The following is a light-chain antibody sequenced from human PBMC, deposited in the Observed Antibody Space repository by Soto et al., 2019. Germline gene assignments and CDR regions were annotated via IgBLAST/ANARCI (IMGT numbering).Light chain of an antibody. V-gene: IGLV2-8*01. Sequence: QSALTQPPSASGSPGQSVTISCTGTTTDVGGYRYVSWYQQHPGKAPKLLIYEVSKRPPGVPDRFSGSKSGNTASLTVSGLQADDEAVYYGSSNAGNNLNVSGTGTKVTVL. CDR1: TTDVGGYRY. J-gene: IGLJ1*01. CDR3: SSNAGNNLNV. CDR2: EVS.